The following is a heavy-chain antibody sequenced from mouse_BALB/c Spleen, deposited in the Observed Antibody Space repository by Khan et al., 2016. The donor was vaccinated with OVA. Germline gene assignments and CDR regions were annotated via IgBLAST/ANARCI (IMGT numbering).Heavy chain of an antibody. Sequence: QVQLQQPGAELVKPGASVTISCKASGYTFTSYYMYWVKQRPGQGLEWIGGINPSNGGSHFNEKFKNKATLTVDKSSSTAYMQLSSLTSEDSAVYYCARSGYGNPFAYWGQGTLVTVSA. CDR2: INPSNGGS. V-gene: IGHV1S81*02. D-gene: IGHD2-1*01. J-gene: IGHJ3*01. CDR1: GYTFTSYY. CDR3: ARSGYGNPFAY.